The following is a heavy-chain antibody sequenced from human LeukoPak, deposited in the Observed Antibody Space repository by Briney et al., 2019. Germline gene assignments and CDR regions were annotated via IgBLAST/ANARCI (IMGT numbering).Heavy chain of an antibody. CDR2: ISSSSSYI. CDR3: ARGGYYGSGSRWAFDI. J-gene: IGHJ3*02. Sequence: GGSLRLSCAASGFTFSSYAMSWVRQAPGKGLEWVSSISSSSSYIYYADSVKGRFTISRDDAKNSLYLQMNSLRAEDTAVYYCARGGYYGSGSRWAFDIWGQGTMVTVSS. CDR1: GFTFSSYA. D-gene: IGHD3-10*01. V-gene: IGHV3-21*01.